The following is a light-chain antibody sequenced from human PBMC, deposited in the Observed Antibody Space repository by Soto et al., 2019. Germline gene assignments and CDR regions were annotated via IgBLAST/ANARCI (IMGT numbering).Light chain of an antibody. V-gene: IGKV1-6*01. CDR3: LQDYSYPWT. CDR1: QGIGNA. Sequence: AIHMALSASALSASMGDRVTISCRASQGIGNALGWYQQKPGKPPKVLIYGASNLQSGVPPRFSGSGSGTDFTLAISSLQPEDFATYYCLQDYSYPWTSCQGTNVDIK. J-gene: IGKJ1*01. CDR2: GAS.